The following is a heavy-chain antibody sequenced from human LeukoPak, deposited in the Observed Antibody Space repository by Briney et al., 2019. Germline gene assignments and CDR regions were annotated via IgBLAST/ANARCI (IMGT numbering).Heavy chain of an antibody. CDR1: GFTFSSYG. CDR2: ISYDGSNK. J-gene: IGHJ6*02. CDR3: ARDPSELLYYYYGMDV. Sequence: PGGSLRLSCAASGFTFSSYGMHWVRQAPGKGLECVAVISYDGSNKDYADSVKGRFTISRDNSQNTSYLQMNSLRADDTAVYYCARDPSELLYYYYGMDVWGQGTTVTVSS. D-gene: IGHD3-10*01. V-gene: IGHV3-30*03.